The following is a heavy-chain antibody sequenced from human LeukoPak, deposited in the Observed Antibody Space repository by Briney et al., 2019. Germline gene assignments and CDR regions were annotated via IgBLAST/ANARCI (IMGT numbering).Heavy chain of an antibody. J-gene: IGHJ4*02. CDR3: ARHKRDYYGSGSFSDY. Sequence: PSETLSLTCTVSGGSISSSSYYWGWIRQPPGKGLEWIGSIYYSGSTYYNPSLKSRVTISVDTSKNQFSLRLSSVTAADTAVYYCARHKRDYYGSGSFSDYWGQGTLVTVSS. CDR1: GGSISSSSYY. D-gene: IGHD3-10*01. V-gene: IGHV4-39*01. CDR2: IYYSGST.